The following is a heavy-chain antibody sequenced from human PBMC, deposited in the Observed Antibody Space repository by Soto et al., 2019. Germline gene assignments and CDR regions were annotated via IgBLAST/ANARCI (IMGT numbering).Heavy chain of an antibody. J-gene: IGHJ4*01. CDR2: INTGNGNT. CDR3: ARDLTTVTHPFDY. D-gene: IGHD4-17*01. CDR1: RYRYTSYS. Sequence: SADVTCKACRYRYTSYSLHSLHQAPRQGHEWMRWINTGNGNTKYSQKFQDRVTITRDTSANTAYMELSSLTSEDTATYYCARDLTTVTHPFDYWGQGTLVTVSS. V-gene: IGHV1-3*04.